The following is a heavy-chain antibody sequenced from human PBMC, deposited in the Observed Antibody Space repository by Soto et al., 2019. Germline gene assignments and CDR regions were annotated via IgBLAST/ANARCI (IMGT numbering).Heavy chain of an antibody. CDR1: GGTFSSYA. J-gene: IGHJ6*02. Sequence: QVQLVQSGAEVKKPGSSVKVSCKASGGTFSSYAISWVRQAPGQGLEWMGGIIPIFGTANYAQKFQGRVTITADESTSTAYMELSSLRSEDTAVYYCARDEDYYDSSGPYSYYYYGMDVWGQGTTVTVSS. CDR3: ARDEDYYDSSGPYSYYYYGMDV. CDR2: IIPIFGTA. D-gene: IGHD3-22*01. V-gene: IGHV1-69*12.